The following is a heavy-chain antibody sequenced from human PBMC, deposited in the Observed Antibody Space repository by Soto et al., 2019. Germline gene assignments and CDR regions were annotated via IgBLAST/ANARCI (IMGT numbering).Heavy chain of an antibody. V-gene: IGHV3-15*01. D-gene: IGHD2-8*01. J-gene: IGHJ4*02. CDR2: IKSKTDGGTA. CDR1: GFTFDNAW. Sequence: EVQLVESGGGLVKPGGSLRLSCAASGFTFDNAWMSWVRQAPGKGLEWVGRIKSKTDGGTADYAAPVKGRFTISRDDSKNTLFLQMNSLKTEDTAVYCCTTDRGHMYDFDYWGQGTLVPVSS. CDR3: TTDRGHMYDFDY.